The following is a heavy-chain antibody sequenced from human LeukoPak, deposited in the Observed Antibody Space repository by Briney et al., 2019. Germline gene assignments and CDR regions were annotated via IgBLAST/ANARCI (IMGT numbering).Heavy chain of an antibody. J-gene: IGHJ6*03. CDR2: ISSSSSTI. Sequence: PGGSLRLSCAASGFTFSSYSMNWVRQAPGKGLEWVSYISSSSSTIYYADSVKGRFTISRDNAKNSLYLQMNSLRAEDTAVYYCAKGKTMEYYYYTDVWGKGTTVTVSS. CDR1: GFTFSSYS. D-gene: IGHD2-8*01. CDR3: AKGKTMEYYYYTDV. V-gene: IGHV3-48*01.